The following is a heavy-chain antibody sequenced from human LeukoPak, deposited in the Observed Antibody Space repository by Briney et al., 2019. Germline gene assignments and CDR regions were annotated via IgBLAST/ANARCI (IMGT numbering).Heavy chain of an antibody. Sequence: SETLSLTCTVSGGSISSYYWSWIRQPAGKGLEWIGRIYTSGGTNYNPSLKSRVTMSVDTSKNQFSLKLSSVTAADTAVYYCARVAYYYDSSGYSPVDYWGQGTLVTVSS. D-gene: IGHD3-22*01. J-gene: IGHJ4*02. CDR3: ARVAYYYDSSGYSPVDY. CDR1: GGSISSYY. CDR2: IYTSGGT. V-gene: IGHV4-4*07.